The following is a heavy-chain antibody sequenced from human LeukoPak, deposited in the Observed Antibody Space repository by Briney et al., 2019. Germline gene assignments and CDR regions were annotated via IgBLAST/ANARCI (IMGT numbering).Heavy chain of an antibody. CDR1: GFTFSDYY. CDR3: ARNYYDSSGYYYHDY. CDR2: IWYDGSNK. D-gene: IGHD3-22*01. J-gene: IGHJ4*02. V-gene: IGHV3-33*08. Sequence: GGSLRLSCAASGFTFSDYYMSWIRQAPGKGLEWVAVIWYDGSNKYYADSVKGRFTISRDNSKNTLYLQMNSLRAEDTAVYYCARNYYDSSGYYYHDYWGQGTLVTVSS.